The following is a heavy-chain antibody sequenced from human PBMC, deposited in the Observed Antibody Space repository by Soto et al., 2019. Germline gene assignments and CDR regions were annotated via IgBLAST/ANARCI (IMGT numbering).Heavy chain of an antibody. CDR1: GGSVNSYY. D-gene: IGHD2-21*02. V-gene: IGHV4-59*02. J-gene: IGHJ4*02. Sequence: SETLSLTCTASGGSVNSYYWSWIRQPPGKGLEWIGYIFYSGSTKSNPSLKSRVTMSVDMSKNQFSLRLTSVTAADTAVYYCARVFPSYCGGDCSYFDSWGQGTLDTVS. CDR2: IFYSGST. CDR3: ARVFPSYCGGDCSYFDS.